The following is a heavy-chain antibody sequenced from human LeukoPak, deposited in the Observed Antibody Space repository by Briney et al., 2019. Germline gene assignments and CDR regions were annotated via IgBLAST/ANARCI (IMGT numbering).Heavy chain of an antibody. J-gene: IGHJ4*02. D-gene: IGHD3-10*01. CDR2: ISDDGSNK. CDR1: GFTFSSYG. Sequence: PGGSLRLSCAASGFTFSSYGMHWVRQAPGKGLEWVAVISDDGSNKYYADSVKGRFTISRDNSKNTLYLQMNSLRAEDTAVYYCAKIFIWFGELSHFDYWGQGTLVTVSS. V-gene: IGHV3-30*18. CDR3: AKIFIWFGELSHFDY.